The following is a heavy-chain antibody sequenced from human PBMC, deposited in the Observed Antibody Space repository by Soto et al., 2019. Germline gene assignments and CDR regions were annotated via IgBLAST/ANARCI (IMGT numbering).Heavy chain of an antibody. CDR3: ARGGGYYDFWSGYYNPRSLYYYYGMDV. J-gene: IGHJ6*02. V-gene: IGHV4-59*01. CDR2: IYYSGST. D-gene: IGHD3-3*01. CDR1: GGSISSYY. Sequence: PSETLSLTCTVSGGSISSYYWSWIRQPPGKGLEWIGYIYYSGSTNYNPSLKSRVTISVDTSKNQFSLKLSSVTAADTAVYYCARGGGYYDFWSGYYNPRSLYYYYGMDVWGQGTTVTVSS.